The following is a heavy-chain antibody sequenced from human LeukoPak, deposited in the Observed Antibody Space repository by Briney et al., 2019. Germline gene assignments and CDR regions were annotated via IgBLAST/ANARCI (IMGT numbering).Heavy chain of an antibody. CDR1: GFTFSSYS. V-gene: IGHV3-48*04. J-gene: IGHJ6*03. D-gene: IGHD3-3*01. CDR3: ARVSSDPYERYMDV. CDR2: ISSSGSTI. Sequence: GGSLRLSCAASGFTFSSYSMNWVRQAPGKGLEWISYISSSGSTIYYADSVKGRFTISRDNAKNSLYLQMNSLRAEDTAVYYCARVSSDPYERYMDVWGKGTTVTISS.